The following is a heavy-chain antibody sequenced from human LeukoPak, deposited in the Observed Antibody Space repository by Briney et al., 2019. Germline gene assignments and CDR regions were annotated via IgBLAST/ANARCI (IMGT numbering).Heavy chain of an antibody. CDR1: GYTFTNHH. Sequence: ASVKVSCKASGYTFTNHHMHWVRQAPRQGFEWMGIINLSGGATTYAQSFQGRATMTWDTSTSTVYMELNSLRSEDTAVYYCARVDRRDASGAFDIWGQGTMVTVSS. CDR3: ARVDRRDASGAFDI. D-gene: IGHD5-24*01. J-gene: IGHJ3*02. V-gene: IGHV1-46*01. CDR2: INLSGGAT.